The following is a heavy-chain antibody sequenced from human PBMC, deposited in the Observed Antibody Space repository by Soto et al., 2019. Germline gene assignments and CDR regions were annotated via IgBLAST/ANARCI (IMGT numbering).Heavy chain of an antibody. D-gene: IGHD6-6*01. J-gene: IGHJ4*02. Sequence: QVHLVESGGAVVQPGRSLRLSCAASGFTFSNYAMHWVRQAPGKGLEWVALVSYDGTNKYYADSVKGRVTISRDNAESTLFLQMDSLRPGDTAVYYCALLISYSLSSGLDYWGQGTLVSVSS. V-gene: IGHV3-30-3*01. CDR1: GFTFSNYA. CDR2: VSYDGTNK. CDR3: ALLISYSLSSGLDY.